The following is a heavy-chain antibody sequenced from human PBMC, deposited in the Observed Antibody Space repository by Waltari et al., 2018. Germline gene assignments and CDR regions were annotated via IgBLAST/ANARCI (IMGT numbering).Heavy chain of an antibody. V-gene: IGHV3-9*01. D-gene: IGHD6-13*01. CDR3: AKEAGSSWTRNFDY. J-gene: IGHJ4*02. CDR2: ISWNSGSI. CDR1: GFTFDDYA. Sequence: EVQLVESGGGLVQPGRSLRLSCAASGFTFDDYAMHWVRQAPGKGLEWVSGISWNSGSIGYADSVKGRFTISRDNAKNSLYLQMNSLRAEDTALYYCAKEAGSSWTRNFDYWGQGTLVTVSS.